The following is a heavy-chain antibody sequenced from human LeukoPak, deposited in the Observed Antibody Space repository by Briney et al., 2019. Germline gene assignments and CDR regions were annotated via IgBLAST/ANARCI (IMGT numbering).Heavy chain of an antibody. Sequence: GASVKVSCKVSGYTLTELSMHWVRQAPGKGLEWMGGFDPEDGETIYAQKFQGRVTMTEDTSTDTAYMELSSLRAEDTAVYYCARDYEADYGDYVPLGYWGQGTLVTVSS. V-gene: IGHV1-24*01. J-gene: IGHJ4*02. CDR1: GYTLTELS. CDR3: ARDYEADYGDYVPLGY. D-gene: IGHD4-17*01. CDR2: FDPEDGET.